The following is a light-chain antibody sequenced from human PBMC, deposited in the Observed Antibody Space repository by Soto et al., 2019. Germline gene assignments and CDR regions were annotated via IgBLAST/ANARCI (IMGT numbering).Light chain of an antibody. CDR2: DVS. J-gene: IGLJ2*01. Sequence: QSALTQPASVSGSPGQSITISCTGTSSDVGGYNYVSWYQQHPGKAPKLMIYDVSNRPSEVSNRFSGSKSGNTASLTISGLQAEDEADYYCSSYTSSSRVVFGGGTKLTVL. CDR1: SSDVGGYNY. CDR3: SSYTSSSRVV. V-gene: IGLV2-14*01.